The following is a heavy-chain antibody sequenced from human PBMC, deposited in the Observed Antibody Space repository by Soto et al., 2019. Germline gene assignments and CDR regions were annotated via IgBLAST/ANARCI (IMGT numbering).Heavy chain of an antibody. J-gene: IGHJ6*02. CDR3: ARSLVALYGHHGMDV. Sequence: QVQLVESGGGVVQPGRSLRLSCAASGFTFSSYGMHWVRQAPGKGLEWVAVIWYDGRNKYYADSVKGRFTISRDTSKNPLDLQMNSLRAGDTAVYYCARSLVALYGHHGMDVWGQGTTVTVSS. V-gene: IGHV3-33*01. CDR2: IWYDGRNK. D-gene: IGHD5-12*01. CDR1: GFTFSSYG.